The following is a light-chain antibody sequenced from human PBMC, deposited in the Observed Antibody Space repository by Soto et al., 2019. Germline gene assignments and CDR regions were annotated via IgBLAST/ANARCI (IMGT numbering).Light chain of an antibody. CDR3: SSYAGSSNLV. CDR2: EVN. J-gene: IGLJ2*01. Sequence: QSALTQPPSASGSPGQSVTISCTGTSSDVGGYNYVSWYQQHPGKAPKLMIYEVNKRPSGVPDRFSGSKSGNTASLTVSGLKAEDEADYYCSSYAGSSNLVFGEGTKLTVL. CDR1: SSDVGGYNY. V-gene: IGLV2-8*01.